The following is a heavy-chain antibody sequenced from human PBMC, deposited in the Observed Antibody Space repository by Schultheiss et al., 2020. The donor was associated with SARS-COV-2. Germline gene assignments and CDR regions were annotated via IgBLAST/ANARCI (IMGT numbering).Heavy chain of an antibody. CDR1: GYTFTSYD. D-gene: IGHD6-13*01. V-gene: IGHV1-8*01. J-gene: IGHJ6*02. CDR3: ARGRRIAAAYYYYYGMDV. CDR2: MNPNSGNT. Sequence: ASVKVSCKASGYTFTSYDINWVRQANGQGLEWMGWMNPNSGNTGYAQKFQGRVTMTRNTSISTAYMELSSLRSEDTAVYYCARGRRIAAAYYYYYGMDVWGQGTTVTVSS.